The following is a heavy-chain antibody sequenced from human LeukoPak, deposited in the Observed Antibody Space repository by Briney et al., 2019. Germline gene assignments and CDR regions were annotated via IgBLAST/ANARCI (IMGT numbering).Heavy chain of an antibody. CDR1: GFIFRDYA. D-gene: IGHD3-16*01. V-gene: IGHV3-23*01. Sequence: GGSLRLSCAASGFIFRDYAMTWVRQTPGKGPEWVSTIAYIGSFYADSVKGRFSISRDDSKNTLYLQMSNLRADDSAVYFCVKGLHMLDYWGQGTLVTVSS. J-gene: IGHJ4*02. CDR3: VKGLHMLDY. CDR2: IAYIGS.